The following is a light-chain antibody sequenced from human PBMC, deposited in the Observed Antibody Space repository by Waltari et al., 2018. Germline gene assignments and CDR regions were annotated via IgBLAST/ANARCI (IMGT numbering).Light chain of an antibody. CDR2: DVT. V-gene: IGLV2-11*01. Sequence: QSALTQPRSVSASPGQSVTISCTGTSSDVGGYTYISWYQHHPGKAPKLIIYDVTKRPSGVPDRFSASKSGNTASLTISGLRAEDEADYYCSSYAGTYTGVFGGGTKLTVL. CDR3: SSYAGTYTGV. CDR1: SSDVGGYTY. J-gene: IGLJ3*02.